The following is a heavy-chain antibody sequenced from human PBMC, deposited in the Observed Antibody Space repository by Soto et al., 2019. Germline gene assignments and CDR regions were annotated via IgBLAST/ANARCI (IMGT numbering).Heavy chain of an antibody. CDR3: WIQIAGGGDWFDP. Sequence: PSETLSLTCTVSGGSISSYYWSWIRQPPGKGLEGIGYIYYSGSTNYNPSLKSRVTISVDTSKNQFSLKLSSVTAADTAVYYFWIQIAGGGDWFDPWGQGTLVTVSS. D-gene: IGHD5-18*01. CDR1: GGSISSYY. V-gene: IGHV4-59*01. J-gene: IGHJ5*02. CDR2: IYYSGST.